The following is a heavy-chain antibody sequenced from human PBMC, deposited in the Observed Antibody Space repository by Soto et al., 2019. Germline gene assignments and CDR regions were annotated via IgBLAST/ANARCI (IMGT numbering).Heavy chain of an antibody. D-gene: IGHD4-4*01. Sequence: QVQLVESGGGVVQPGRSLRLSCAASGFTFSNYGMHWVRQAPGKGLEWVAGLWHDAINKYYADSMKGRFTISRDNYKNTLFLQMDSLRADDTALYYCVRDRMPSVTGFDYWGQGTLVTVSS. CDR2: LWHDAINK. V-gene: IGHV3-33*01. J-gene: IGHJ4*02. CDR3: VRDRMPSVTGFDY. CDR1: GFTFSNYG.